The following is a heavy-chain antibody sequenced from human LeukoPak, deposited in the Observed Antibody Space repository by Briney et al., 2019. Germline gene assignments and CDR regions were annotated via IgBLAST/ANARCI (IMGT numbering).Heavy chain of an antibody. CDR1: GYTFTSYD. J-gene: IGHJ4*02. D-gene: IGHD5-24*01. CDR3: ARGGRDGYRSGVDY. CDR2: MNHNSGNT. Sequence: AASVKVSCKASGYTFTSYDINWVRQATGQGREGMGWMNHNSGNTGCAQKFRGRGTMTRDTALSPACMERSSLRSEDTAVYYCARGGRDGYRSGVDYWGQGTLVTVPS. V-gene: IGHV1-8*01.